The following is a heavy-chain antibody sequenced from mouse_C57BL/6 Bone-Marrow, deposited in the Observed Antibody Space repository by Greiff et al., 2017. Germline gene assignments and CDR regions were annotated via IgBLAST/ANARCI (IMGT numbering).Heavy chain of an antibody. V-gene: IGHV5-4*03. CDR3: ARVRGYVFAY. D-gene: IGHD2-2*01. Sequence: EVKLVESGGGLVKPGGSLKLSCAASGFTFSSYAMSWVRQTPEKRLEWVATISDGGSYTYYPDNVKGRFTISRDNAKNNLYLQMSHLKSEDTAMYYCARVRGYVFAYWGQGTLVTVSA. J-gene: IGHJ3*01. CDR1: GFTFSSYA. CDR2: ISDGGSYT.